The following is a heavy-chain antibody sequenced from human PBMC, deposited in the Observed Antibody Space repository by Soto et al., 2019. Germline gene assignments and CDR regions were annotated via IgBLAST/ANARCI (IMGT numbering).Heavy chain of an antibody. CDR3: RTQWLD. Sequence: VGSLRLSCAASGITFSNVWMSWVRQAPGKGLEWLGRIKKKTDGGTADYAAPVKDRFTISRDDSKNTLYLQMSNLKTEDTAVYYCRTQWLDWGQGTLVTVSS. CDR1: GITFSNVW. V-gene: IGHV3-15*01. CDR2: IKKKTDGGTA. D-gene: IGHD6-19*01. J-gene: IGHJ4*02.